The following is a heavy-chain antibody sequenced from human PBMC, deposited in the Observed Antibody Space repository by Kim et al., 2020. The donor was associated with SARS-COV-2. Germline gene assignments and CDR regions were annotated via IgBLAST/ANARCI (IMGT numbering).Heavy chain of an antibody. Sequence: GGSLRLSCAASGFTFSSYGMHWVRQAPGKALEWVAVIWYDGSNKYYADSVKGRFTISRDNSKNTLYLQMNSLRAEDTAVYYCARDILYDSSGYYYVYSPEYFQHWGQGTLVTVSS. CDR1: GFTFSSYG. CDR3: ARDILYDSSGYYYVYSPEYFQH. V-gene: IGHV3-33*01. D-gene: IGHD3-22*01. CDR2: IWYDGSNK. J-gene: IGHJ1*01.